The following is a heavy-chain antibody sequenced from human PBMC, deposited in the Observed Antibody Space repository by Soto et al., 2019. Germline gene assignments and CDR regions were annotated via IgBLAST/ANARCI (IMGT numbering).Heavy chain of an antibody. CDR1: GLTLSSYG. J-gene: IGHJ6*02. V-gene: IGHV3-30*18. D-gene: IGHD3-22*01. CDR3: AKCRDSSGYYCDGNGMDV. CDR2: ISYDGSNK. Sequence: GESLKISCAASGLTLSSYGMHWVRQAPGKGLEWVAVISYDGSNKYYADSVKGRLTISRDNSKNTLYLQMNSLRAEDTAVYYCAKCRDSSGYYCDGNGMDVWGQGTTVTVSS.